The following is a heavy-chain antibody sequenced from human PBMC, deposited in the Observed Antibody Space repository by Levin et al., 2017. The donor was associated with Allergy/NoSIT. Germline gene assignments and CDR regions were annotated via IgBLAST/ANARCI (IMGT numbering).Heavy chain of an antibody. J-gene: IGHJ4*02. CDR3: ARALYSSDWYFVY. D-gene: IGHD6-19*01. CDR1: GFTFSNYD. CDR2: INGRSSYT. V-gene: IGHV3-21*01. Sequence: GGSLRLSCAASGFTFSNYDMNWVRQAPGKGLEWVSSINGRSSYTYYADSVKGRFTISRDNAKNSLYLQMNSLRAEDTAVYYCARALYSSDWYFVYWGQGTLVTVSS.